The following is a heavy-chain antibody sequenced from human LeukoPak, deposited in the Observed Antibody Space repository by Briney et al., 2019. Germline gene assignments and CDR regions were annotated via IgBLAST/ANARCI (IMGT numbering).Heavy chain of an antibody. Sequence: ASVKVSCKASGYTFTSDGISWVRQAPGQGLEWMGWISAHNGNTHYAQKLQGRVTMTTDTSTSTAYMELRSLRSDDTAVYYCARAPPDIVVVPAAMPSYYYYYMDVWGKGTTVTISS. CDR1: GYTFTSDG. D-gene: IGHD2-2*01. CDR2: ISAHNGNT. V-gene: IGHV1-18*01. J-gene: IGHJ6*03. CDR3: ARAPPDIVVVPAAMPSYYYYYMDV.